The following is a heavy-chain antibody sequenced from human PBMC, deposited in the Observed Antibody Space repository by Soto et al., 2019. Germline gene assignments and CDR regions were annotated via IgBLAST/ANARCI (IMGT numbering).Heavy chain of an antibody. CDR2: IYYSGST. CDR1: GGSISSYY. Sequence: SETLSLTCTVSGGSISSYYWSWIRQPPGKGLEWIGYIYYSGSTNYNPSLKSRVTISVDTSKNQFSLKLSSVTAADTAVYYCATSSYRVDRAVAGNDAFDIWGQGTMVTVSS. CDR3: ATSSYRVDRAVAGNDAFDI. D-gene: IGHD6-19*01. J-gene: IGHJ3*02. V-gene: IGHV4-59*01.